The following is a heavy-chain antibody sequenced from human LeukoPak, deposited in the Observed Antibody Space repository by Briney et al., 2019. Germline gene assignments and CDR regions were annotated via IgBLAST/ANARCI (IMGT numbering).Heavy chain of an antibody. J-gene: IGHJ4*02. CDR2: IIPILGTA. CDR1: GCTFSIYG. D-gene: IGHD6-19*01. Sequence: ASVTVSFKSSGCTFSIYGISWVRHPPGPGLEWMGRIIPILGTANYAQKFQGRVTITADKSTSTAYMELSSLRSEDTAVYYCARGRAVAGKTYYFDYWGQGTLVTVSS. CDR3: ARGRAVAGKTYYFDY. V-gene: IGHV1-69*04.